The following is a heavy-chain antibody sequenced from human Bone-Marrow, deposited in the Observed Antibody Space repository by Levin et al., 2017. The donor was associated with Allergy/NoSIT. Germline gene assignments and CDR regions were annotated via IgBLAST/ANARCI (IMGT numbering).Heavy chain of an antibody. J-gene: IGHJ4*02. Sequence: KASGPTLVKPTETLTLTCTVSKFSVSESGLGVSWIRQPPGKAPEWLAHIFSTGRVFYSPSLNTRITVSADTSKSQAILTLINMDPVDTGTYFCARIDSPVATGLYYFDFWSQGTVVTVSS. D-gene: IGHD4/OR15-4a*01. CDR3: ARIDSPVATGLYYFDF. CDR2: IFSTGRV. V-gene: IGHV2-26*01. CDR1: KFSVSESGLG.